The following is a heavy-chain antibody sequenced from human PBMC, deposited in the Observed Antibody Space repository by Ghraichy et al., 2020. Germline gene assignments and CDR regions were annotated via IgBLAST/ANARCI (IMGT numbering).Heavy chain of an antibody. V-gene: IGHV3-7*03. CDR2: IKGDGSYI. J-gene: IGHJ4*02. D-gene: IGHD3-10*01. CDR3: IKDYQGH. Sequence: GGSLRLSCVGSGFTFSDYWMSWVRQAPGKGLEWVANIKGDGSYINYADSVKGRFTISRDNAKRSLYMQMHSLGGEDTAVYYCIKDYQGHWGQGTLVTVSS. CDR1: GFTFSDYW.